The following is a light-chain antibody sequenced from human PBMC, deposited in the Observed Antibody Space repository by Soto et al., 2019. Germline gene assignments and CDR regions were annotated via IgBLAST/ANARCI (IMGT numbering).Light chain of an antibody. CDR3: QQYNNWPLT. V-gene: IGKV3D-15*01. CDR2: DAS. J-gene: IGKJ4*01. Sequence: DTVMTQSPATLSVSPGDRATLSCSARQSVSYNLAWYQQKPGQAPRLLIYDASTRATGIPARFSGSASGTEFTLTISSLLSEDFAVYYCQQYNNWPLTFGGGTKVEMK. CDR1: QSVSYN.